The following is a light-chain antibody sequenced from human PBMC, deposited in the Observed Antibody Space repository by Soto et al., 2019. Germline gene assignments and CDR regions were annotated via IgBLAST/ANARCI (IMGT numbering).Light chain of an antibody. Sequence: QSVLTQPPSASGTPGQRVTISCSGSRPNIGSNYEYWYQQLPGTAPKVLIYKNNQRPSGVPDRLSGSKSGTSASLAISGLRSEDEADYYCAAWDDSLSGLVFGGGTKLTVL. V-gene: IGLV1-47*01. J-gene: IGLJ2*01. CDR1: RPNIGSNY. CDR3: AAWDDSLSGLV. CDR2: KNN.